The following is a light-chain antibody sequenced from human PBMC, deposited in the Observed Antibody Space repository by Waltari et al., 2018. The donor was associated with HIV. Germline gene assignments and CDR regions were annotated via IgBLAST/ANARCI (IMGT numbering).Light chain of an antibody. Sequence: QSMLTQPPSASGTPGQRVTISCSGRRSNIRRNYVYCYQQLPGTAPNLLIYRNNQRPSGVPDRFAGSRSGTSASLAISGLRSEDEADYYCAAWDDSLSGPNWVFAGGTKLTVL. CDR2: RNN. V-gene: IGLV1-47*01. CDR1: RSNIRRNY. CDR3: AAWDDSLSGPNWV. J-gene: IGLJ3*02.